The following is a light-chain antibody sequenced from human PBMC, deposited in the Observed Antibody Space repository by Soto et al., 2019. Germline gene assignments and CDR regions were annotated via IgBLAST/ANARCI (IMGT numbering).Light chain of an antibody. CDR2: VAS. J-gene: IGKJ1*01. CDR1: QGISNY. V-gene: IGKV1-27*01. Sequence: DIQMTQSPSSVSASVGDRATITCRASQGISNYLAWYQQQPGKVPKLLIYVASTLQSGVPSRFSGSGSGTDFTLTISSLQPEDVATYYCQKYNSAPWTFGQGTKVEIK. CDR3: QKYNSAPWT.